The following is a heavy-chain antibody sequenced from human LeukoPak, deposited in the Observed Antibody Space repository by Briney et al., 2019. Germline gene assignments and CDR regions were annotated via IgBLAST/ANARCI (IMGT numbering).Heavy chain of an antibody. CDR3: ARLNMGAPIGY. Sequence: SETLSLTCTVSGGSISSSPYYWAWIRQPPGKGLEWIGSSHYSGTTFYNPSFKSRVTISVDTSKNQFSLRLSSVTATDTAVFYCARLNMGAPIGYWGQGTLVTVSS. CDR1: GGSISSSPYY. V-gene: IGHV4-39*01. J-gene: IGHJ4*02. CDR2: SHYSGTT. D-gene: IGHD1-26*01.